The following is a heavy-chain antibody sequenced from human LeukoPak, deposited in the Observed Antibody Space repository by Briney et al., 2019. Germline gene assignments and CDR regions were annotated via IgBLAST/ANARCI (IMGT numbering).Heavy chain of an antibody. CDR2: IKSRTDGGTT. CDR3: ARLVGGSGWYYFDY. Sequence: GGSLRLSCTTSGFNFNNAWMNWVRQAPGKGLEWVGRIKSRTDGGTTVYSAPVKGRFTISRGDSKSTLYLQMNSLRAEDTAVYYCARLVGGSGWYYFDYWGQGTLVTVSS. CDR1: GFNFNNAW. V-gene: IGHV3-15*07. J-gene: IGHJ4*02. D-gene: IGHD6-19*01.